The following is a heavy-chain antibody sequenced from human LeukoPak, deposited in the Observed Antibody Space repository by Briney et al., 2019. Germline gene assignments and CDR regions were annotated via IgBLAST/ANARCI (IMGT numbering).Heavy chain of an antibody. CDR1: GDSISSYY. V-gene: IGHV4-59*01. CDR2: IYYSGST. D-gene: IGHD1-7*01. J-gene: IGHJ4*02. Sequence: PSETLSLTCTVSGDSISSYYWSWIRQPPGKGLEWIGYIYYSGSTNYNPSLKSRVTISVDTSKNQFSLKLNSVTAADTAVNYCARYITGTTGVDYWGQGTLVTVSS. CDR3: ARYITGTTGVDY.